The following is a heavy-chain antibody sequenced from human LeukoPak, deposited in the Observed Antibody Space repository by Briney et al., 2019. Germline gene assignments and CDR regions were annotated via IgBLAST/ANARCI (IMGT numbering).Heavy chain of an antibody. CDR1: GFTFSSYG. Sequence: GGSLRLSCAASGFTFSSYGMHWVRQAPGKGLEWVAVISYDGSNKYYADSVKGRFTISRDNSKNTLYLQMNSLRAEDTAVYYCAREGPRGNSQFNYWGQGTLVTVSS. CDR2: ISYDGSNK. V-gene: IGHV3-30*03. D-gene: IGHD2/OR15-2a*01. CDR3: AREGPRGNSQFNY. J-gene: IGHJ4*02.